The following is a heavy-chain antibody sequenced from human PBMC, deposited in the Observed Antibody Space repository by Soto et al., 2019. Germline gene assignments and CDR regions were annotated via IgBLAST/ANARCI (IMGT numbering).Heavy chain of an antibody. V-gene: IGHV3-23*01. D-gene: IGHD2-2*01. CDR2: IGGSGGST. J-gene: IGHJ5*02. CDR1: GFTFSSYA. CDR3: ARGPSHIGTGIVPAAIRGGYNSFDP. Sequence: EVQLLESGGGLLQPGGSLRLSCAASGFTFSSYAMSWVRQAPGKGLEGVSLIGGSGGSTFYADSVEGRFTISRDNSKNTLFLQINSLRAEDTALYYCARGPSHIGTGIVPAAIRGGYNSFDPWGQGTLVTVSS.